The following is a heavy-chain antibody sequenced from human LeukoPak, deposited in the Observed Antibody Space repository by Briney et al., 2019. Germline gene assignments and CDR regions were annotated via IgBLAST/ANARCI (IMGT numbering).Heavy chain of an antibody. CDR1: GGSISRYY. V-gene: IGHV4-59*01. J-gene: IGHJ4*02. D-gene: IGHD5-18*01. CDR3: ARDRGGYSYFDY. Sequence: SETLSLTCTVSGGSISRYYWSWIRQPPGKGLEWIGYIYYSGNTNYNPSLKSRVTISVDTSKNQFSLKLSSVTAADTAVYYCARDRGGYSYFDYWGQGTLVTVSS. CDR2: IYYSGNT.